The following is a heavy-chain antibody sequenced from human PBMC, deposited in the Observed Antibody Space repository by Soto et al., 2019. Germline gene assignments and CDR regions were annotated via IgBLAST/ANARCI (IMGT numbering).Heavy chain of an antibody. J-gene: IGHJ4*02. CDR2: VNPNSGNT. V-gene: IGHV1-8*01. Sequence: SVPVSCKASGYTFTSYDINWVRQSTGQGLEWMGWVNPNSGNTGYAQKFQGRVTMTRNTSTSTVYMELSSLRSEDTAVYYCARDPDTYSYGDERGQGSLVTAAS. CDR3: ARDPDTYSYGDE. CDR1: GYTFTSYD. D-gene: IGHD5-18*01.